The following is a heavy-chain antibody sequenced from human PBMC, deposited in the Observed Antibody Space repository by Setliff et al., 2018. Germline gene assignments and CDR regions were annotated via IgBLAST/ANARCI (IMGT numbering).Heavy chain of an antibody. D-gene: IGHD3-22*01. CDR2: IRYDGSNK. J-gene: IGHJ4*02. CDR3: AKGLKSSGPDWYFDY. Sequence: GSLRLSCAASEFRFSIYGMHWGRQAPGKGLECVAFIRYDGSNKYYADSVKGRFTISRDNSKNTLCLQMNSLRAEDTAVYYCAKGLKSSGPDWYFDYWGPGTLVTVSS. CDR1: EFRFSIYG. V-gene: IGHV3-30*02.